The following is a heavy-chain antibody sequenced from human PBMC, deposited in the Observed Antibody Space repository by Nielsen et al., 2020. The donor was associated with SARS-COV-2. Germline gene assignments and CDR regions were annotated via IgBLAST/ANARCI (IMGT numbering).Heavy chain of an antibody. D-gene: IGHD3-16*02. CDR3: AKAQYDYVWGSYRGPYDY. J-gene: IGHJ4*02. V-gene: IGHV3-74*01. CDR1: GFTFSSYW. CDR2: INSDGSST. Sequence: GGSLRLSCAASGFTFSSYWMHWVRQAPGKGLVWVSRINSDGSSTSYADSVKGRFTISRDNAKNTLYLQMNSLRAEDTAVYYCAKAQYDYVWGSYRGPYDYWGQGTLVTVSS.